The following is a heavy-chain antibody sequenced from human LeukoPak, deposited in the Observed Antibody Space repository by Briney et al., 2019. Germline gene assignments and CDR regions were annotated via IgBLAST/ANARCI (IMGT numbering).Heavy chain of an antibody. J-gene: IGHJ5*02. CDR1: GYTFTGYY. CDR3: ARGELQLERRYNWFDP. CDR2: INPNSGGT. V-gene: IGHV1-2*02. Sequence: ASLKVSCKASGYTFTGYYMHWVRQAPGQGLEWMGWINPNSGGTNYAQKFQGRVTMTRDTSINTAYMELSRLRSDDTAVYYCARGELQLERRYNWFDPWGQGTLVTVSS. D-gene: IGHD1-1*01.